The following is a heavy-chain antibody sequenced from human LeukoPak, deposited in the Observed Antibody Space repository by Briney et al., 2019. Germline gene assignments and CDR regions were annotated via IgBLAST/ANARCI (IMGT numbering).Heavy chain of an antibody. D-gene: IGHD6-19*01. CDR2: INHSGST. CDR1: GGSFSGYY. J-gene: IGHJ4*02. Sequence: SETLSLTCAVYGGSFSGYYWSWIRQPPGKGLEWIGEINHSGSTNYNPSLKSRVAISVDTSKNQFSLKLSSVTAADTAVYYCARSGQQWPGRPAFDYWGQGTLVTVSS. V-gene: IGHV4-34*01. CDR3: ARSGQQWPGRPAFDY.